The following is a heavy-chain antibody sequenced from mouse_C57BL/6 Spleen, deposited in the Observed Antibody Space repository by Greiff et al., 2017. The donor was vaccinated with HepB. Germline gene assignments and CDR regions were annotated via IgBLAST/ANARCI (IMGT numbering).Heavy chain of an antibody. CDR1: GFNIKDDY. Sequence: EVQRVESGAELVRPGASVKLSCTASGFNIKDDYMHWVKQRPEQGLEWIGWIDPENGDTEYASKFQGKATITADTSSNTAYLQLSSLTSEDTAVYYCTTGGGYDGFAYWGQGTLVTVSA. CDR2: IDPENGDT. CDR3: TTGGGYDGFAY. V-gene: IGHV14-4*01. J-gene: IGHJ3*01. D-gene: IGHD2-2*01.